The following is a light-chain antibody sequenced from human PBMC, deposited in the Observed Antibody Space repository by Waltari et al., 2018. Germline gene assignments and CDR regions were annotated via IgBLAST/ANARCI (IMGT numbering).Light chain of an antibody. CDR2: AAS. V-gene: IGKV1-6*01. CDR1: EDIRND. J-gene: IGKJ4*01. CDR3: LQDYIFPLT. Sequence: TCRASEDIRNDVGWYQQKPGKAPRLLIFAASTLQRGVPSRFSGSGSGTDFTLTISSLQPEDFATYFCLQDYIFPLTFGGGTTVEI.